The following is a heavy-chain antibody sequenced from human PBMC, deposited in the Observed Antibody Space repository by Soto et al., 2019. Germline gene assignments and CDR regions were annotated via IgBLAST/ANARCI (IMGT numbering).Heavy chain of an antibody. V-gene: IGHV3-7*01. Sequence: HPGGSLRLSCAASGFTFSTYWMSWVRQAPGKGLEWVANIKQDGSEEYYVDSVKGRFTISRDNAKNSVYLQMNSLRTEDTAVYYCARDFPTSYDYVWGSHRYPDSWGPGSLVTVSS. CDR2: IKQDGSEE. CDR1: GFTFSTYW. J-gene: IGHJ4*02. D-gene: IGHD3-16*02. CDR3: ARDFPTSYDYVWGSHRYPDS.